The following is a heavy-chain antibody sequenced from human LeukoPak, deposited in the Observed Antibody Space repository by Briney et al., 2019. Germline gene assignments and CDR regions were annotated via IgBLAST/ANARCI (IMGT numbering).Heavy chain of an antibody. CDR1: GGSISSGGYY. CDR2: IYYSGST. Sequence: PSETLSLTCTVSGGSISSGGYYWSWIRQHPGKGLEWIGYIYYSGSTYYNPSLKSRVTISVDTSKDQFSLKLSSVTAADTAVYYCARVGGYYPYYFDYWGQGTLVTVSS. CDR3: ARVGGYYPYYFDY. J-gene: IGHJ4*02. V-gene: IGHV4-31*03. D-gene: IGHD3-22*01.